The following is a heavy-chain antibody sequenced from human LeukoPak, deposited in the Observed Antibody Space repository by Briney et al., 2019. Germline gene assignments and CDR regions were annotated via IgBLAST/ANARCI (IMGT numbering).Heavy chain of an antibody. CDR3: AREGAAAGQPFDY. CDR2: ISSSSSYI. CDR1: GFTFSSYS. D-gene: IGHD6-13*01. V-gene: IGHV3-21*01. Sequence: GGSLRLSCAASGFTFSSYSMNWVRQAPGKGLEWVSSISSSSSYIYYADSVKGRFTISRDNSKNTLYLQMNSLRAEDTAVYYCAREGAAAGQPFDYWGQGTLVTVSS. J-gene: IGHJ4*02.